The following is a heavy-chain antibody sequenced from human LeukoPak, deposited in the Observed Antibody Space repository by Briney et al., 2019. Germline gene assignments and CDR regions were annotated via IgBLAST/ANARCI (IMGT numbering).Heavy chain of an antibody. D-gene: IGHD5-12*01. Sequence: KPSETLSLTCTVSGGSISSNYWSWIRQPPGQGLERIGYIYYSGSTNYNPSLNSRVTISVDTSKNKFSLTLSSVTAAAAAVYYCARGVVATMTEPYAFDIWGQGTMVTVSS. CDR3: ARGVVATMTEPYAFDI. J-gene: IGHJ3*02. V-gene: IGHV4-59*08. CDR2: IYYSGST. CDR1: GGSISSNY.